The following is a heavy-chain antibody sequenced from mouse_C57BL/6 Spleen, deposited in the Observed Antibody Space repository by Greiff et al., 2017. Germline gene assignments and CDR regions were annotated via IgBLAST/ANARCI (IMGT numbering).Heavy chain of an antibody. V-gene: IGHV1-18*01. CDR3: ARWDYDRGFAY. CDR1: GYTFTDYN. Sequence: EVQLQQSGPELVKPGASVKIPCKASGYTFTDYNMDWVKQSPGKSLEWIGDINPNNGGTIYNQKFKGKATLTVDKSSSTAYMELRSLTSEDTAVYYCARWDYDRGFAYWGQGTLVTVSA. J-gene: IGHJ3*01. CDR2: INPNNGGT. D-gene: IGHD2-4*01.